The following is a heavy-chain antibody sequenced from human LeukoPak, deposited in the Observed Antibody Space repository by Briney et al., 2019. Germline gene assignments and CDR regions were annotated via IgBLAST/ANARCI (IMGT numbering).Heavy chain of an antibody. CDR1: GYSISSGYY. CDR3: AGDRESPWRREESFDI. J-gene: IGHJ3*02. CDR2: NYHSGST. Sequence: SETLSLTCTVSGYSISSGYYWTWIRQPPGKGREWIGSNYHSGSTYYNPPLKSRVTISVDTSKNQFSLKLSPVTAAGTAVYYCAGDRESPWRREESFDIWGQGTMVTVS. D-gene: IGHD1-1*01. V-gene: IGHV4-38-2*02.